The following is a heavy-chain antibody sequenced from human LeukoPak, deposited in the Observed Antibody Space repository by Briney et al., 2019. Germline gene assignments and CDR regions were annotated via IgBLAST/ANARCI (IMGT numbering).Heavy chain of an antibody. D-gene: IGHD3-22*01. Sequence: SETLSLTCAVYGGSFSGYYWSWIRQPPGKGLEWIGEINHSGSTNYNPSLKSRVTISVDTSKNQFSLKLGSVTAADTAVYYCASKYYYDSSGRTHSDYWGQGTLVTVSS. CDR2: INHSGST. CDR1: GGSFSGYY. J-gene: IGHJ4*02. CDR3: ASKYYYDSSGRTHSDY. V-gene: IGHV4-34*01.